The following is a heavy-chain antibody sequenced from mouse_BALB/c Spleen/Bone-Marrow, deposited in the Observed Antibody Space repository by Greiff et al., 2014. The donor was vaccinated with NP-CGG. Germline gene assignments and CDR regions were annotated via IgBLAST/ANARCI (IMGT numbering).Heavy chain of an antibody. CDR1: GFTFSDYY. D-gene: IGHD1-1*01. J-gene: IGHJ1*01. V-gene: IGHV5-4*02. CDR3: ARFYYYGSSYFDV. Sequence: EVKLMESGGGLVKPGGSLKLSCAASGFTFSDYYMYWVRQTPGKRLEWVATISDGGSYTYYPDSVKGRFTISRDNAKNNLYLQMSSLKSEDTAMYYCARFYYYGSSYFDVWGAGTTVTVSS. CDR2: ISDGGSYT.